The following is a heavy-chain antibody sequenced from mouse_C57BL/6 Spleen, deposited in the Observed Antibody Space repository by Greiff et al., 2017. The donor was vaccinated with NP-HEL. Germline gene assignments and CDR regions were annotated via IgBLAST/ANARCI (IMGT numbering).Heavy chain of an antibody. CDR1: GFTFSDFY. J-gene: IGHJ3*01. D-gene: IGHD2-4*01. CDR2: SRNKANDYTT. CDR3: ARDGLAPFAY. Sequence: DVRVVESGGGLVQSGRSLRLSCATSGFTFSDFYMEWVRQAPGKGLEWIAASRNKANDYTTEYSAAVKGRFIVSRDTSQSILYLQMNALRADDTAIYYCARDGLAPFAYWGQGTLVTVSA. V-gene: IGHV7-1*01.